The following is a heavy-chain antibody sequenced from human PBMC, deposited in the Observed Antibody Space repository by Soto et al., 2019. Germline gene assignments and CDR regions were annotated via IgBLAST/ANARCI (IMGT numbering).Heavy chain of an antibody. Sequence: GESLKISCRGSGYSFTSYWIGWVRQMPGKGLEWMGIIYPGDSDARYSPSFQGQVTISADKSITTAYLQWSSLKASDTAMYYCARRGYCSGGSCHSAAFDIWGQGTMVTVSS. V-gene: IGHV5-51*01. CDR3: ARRGYCSGGSCHSAAFDI. CDR1: GYSFTSYW. CDR2: IYPGDSDA. J-gene: IGHJ3*02. D-gene: IGHD2-15*01.